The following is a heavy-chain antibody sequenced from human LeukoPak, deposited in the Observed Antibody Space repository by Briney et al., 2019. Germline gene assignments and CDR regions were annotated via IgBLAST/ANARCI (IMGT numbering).Heavy chain of an antibody. CDR3: ARSSSDILTGYFSLLDY. J-gene: IGHJ4*02. CDR2: IYYSGST. D-gene: IGHD3-9*01. V-gene: IGHV4-59*01. Sequence: WETLSLTCTVSGGSISTYYWSWIRQPPGKGLEWIGYIYYSGSTNYNPSLKSRVTISVDTSKNQFSLKLSSVTAADTAVYYCARSSSDILTGYFSLLDYWGQGTLVTVSS. CDR1: GGSISTYY.